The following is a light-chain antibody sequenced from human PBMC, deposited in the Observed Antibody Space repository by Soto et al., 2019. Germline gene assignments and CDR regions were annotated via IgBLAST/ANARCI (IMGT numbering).Light chain of an antibody. CDR3: QQRDSWTLT. Sequence: DIQRTQSPYSLSAAVGDRVTLSCKASQDISNYLNWYQKQPGKAPKLLIYDASNLQSGVPSRFSGSGSGTDVTLTISSLEKEDCAFYYCQQRDSWTLTFRGGTKVDIK. J-gene: IGKJ4*01. V-gene: IGKV1-33*01. CDR1: QDISNY. CDR2: DAS.